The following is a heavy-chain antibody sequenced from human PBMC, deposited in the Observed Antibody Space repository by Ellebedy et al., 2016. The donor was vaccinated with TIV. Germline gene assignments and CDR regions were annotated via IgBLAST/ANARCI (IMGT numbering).Heavy chain of an antibody. Sequence: AASVKVSCKTSGYTFTSYGVSWVRQAPGQGLEWMGWISTYNGNTNYAQKFQGRVAMTTDTSTTTAYMELKSLRSDDTAVYYCAREGPFADREGGFYFDYWGQGTLVTVSA. CDR2: ISTYNGNT. CDR1: GYTFTSYG. V-gene: IGHV1-18*01. J-gene: IGHJ4*02. CDR3: AREGPFADREGGFYFDY. D-gene: IGHD3-16*01.